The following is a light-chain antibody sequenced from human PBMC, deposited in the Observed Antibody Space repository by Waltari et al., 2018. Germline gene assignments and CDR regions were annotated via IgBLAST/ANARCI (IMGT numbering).Light chain of an antibody. J-gene: IGLJ3*02. V-gene: IGLV2-11*01. CDR2: DIS. Sequence: QSALTQPRSVSGSPGQSVTISCTGTSSDVGANNFVSWYQHHPDKAPKLIIYDISKRPPGVPDRFSGSKSGNTASLTISGLQAEDEADYYCCSCVGRNIYWVFGGGTKLTVL. CDR3: CSCVGRNIYWV. CDR1: SSDVGANNF.